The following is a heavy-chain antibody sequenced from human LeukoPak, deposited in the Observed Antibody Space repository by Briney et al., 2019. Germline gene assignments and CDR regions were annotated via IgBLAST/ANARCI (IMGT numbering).Heavy chain of an antibody. CDR3: TTGTNRIAARRKPFDY. CDR2: IKSKTDGGTT. Sequence: PGGSLRLSCAASGFTFSNAWMSWVRQAPGKGLEWVGRIKSKTDGGTTDYAAPVKGRFTISRDDSKNTLYLQMNSLKTEDTAVYYCTTGTNRIAARRKPFDYWGQGTLVTVSS. V-gene: IGHV3-15*01. J-gene: IGHJ4*02. CDR1: GFTFSNAW. D-gene: IGHD6-6*01.